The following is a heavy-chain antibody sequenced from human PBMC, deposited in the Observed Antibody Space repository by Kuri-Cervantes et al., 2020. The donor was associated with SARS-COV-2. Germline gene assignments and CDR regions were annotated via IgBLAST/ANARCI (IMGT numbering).Heavy chain of an antibody. CDR3: ARDPSLGVGYCSSTSCYYDYFDY. CDR1: GYAFTSYG. Sequence: ASVKVSCKASGYAFTSYGISWVRQAPGQGLEWMGWISAYNGNTNYAQKLQGRVTMTTDTSTSTAYMELRSLRSDDTAVYYCARDPSLGVGYCSSTSCYYDYFDYWGQGTPVTVSS. J-gene: IGHJ4*02. D-gene: IGHD2-2*01. CDR2: ISAYNGNT. V-gene: IGHV1-18*01.